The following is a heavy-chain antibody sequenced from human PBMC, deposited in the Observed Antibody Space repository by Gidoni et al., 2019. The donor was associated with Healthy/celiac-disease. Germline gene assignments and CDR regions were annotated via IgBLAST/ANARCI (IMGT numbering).Heavy chain of an antibody. CDR3: ARGYSSIAARAKGWFDP. D-gene: IGHD6-6*01. V-gene: IGHV4-34*01. CDR2: INHSGST. J-gene: IGHJ5*02. Sequence: QVQLQQWGAGLLKPSETLSLTCAVYGGSFSGYYWSWIRQPPGKGLEWIGEINHSGSTNYNPSLKSRVTISVDTSKNQFSLKLSSVTAADTAVYYCARGYSSIAARAKGWFDPWGQGTLVTVSS. CDR1: GGSFSGYY.